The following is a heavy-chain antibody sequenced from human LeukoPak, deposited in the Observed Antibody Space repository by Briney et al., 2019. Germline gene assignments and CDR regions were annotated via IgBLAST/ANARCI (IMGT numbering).Heavy chain of an antibody. Sequence: AGGSLRLSCAASGFTFSSYAMSWVRQAPGKGLEWVSAISGSGGSTYYADSVKGRFTISRDNPKNTLYLQMNSLRAEDTAVYYCAKHDYSNYGAFDYWGQGTLVTVSS. CDR1: GFTFSSYA. J-gene: IGHJ4*02. CDR2: ISGSGGST. CDR3: AKHDYSNYGAFDY. V-gene: IGHV3-23*01. D-gene: IGHD4-11*01.